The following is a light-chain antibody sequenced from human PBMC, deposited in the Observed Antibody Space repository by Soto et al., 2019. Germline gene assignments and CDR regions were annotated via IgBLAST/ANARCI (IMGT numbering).Light chain of an antibody. CDR1: SSNIGSNT. V-gene: IGLV1-44*01. J-gene: IGLJ2*01. Sequence: QSVLTQPPSASGTPGQRVTISCSGSSSNIGSNTVNWYQRLPGTAPKLLIYSNNQRPSGVPDRFSGSKSGTSASLAISGLQSEDEDDYYCAAWDDSLNAVVFGGGTQLTVL. CDR2: SNN. CDR3: AAWDDSLNAVV.